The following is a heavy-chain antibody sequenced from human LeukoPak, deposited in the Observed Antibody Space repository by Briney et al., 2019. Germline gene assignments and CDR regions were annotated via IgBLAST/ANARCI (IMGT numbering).Heavy chain of an antibody. J-gene: IGHJ1*01. Sequence: GGSLRLSCAASGFSFSDYAMTWVRQAPGKGLEGVAVIPYDGSNKYYADSVKGRFTISRDNSKNTLYLQMNSLRAEDTAVYYCARDPMIVVVTSRYFQHWGQGTLVTVSS. CDR3: ARDPMIVVVTSRYFQH. CDR2: IPYDGSNK. V-gene: IGHV3-30*04. CDR1: GFSFSDYA. D-gene: IGHD3-22*01.